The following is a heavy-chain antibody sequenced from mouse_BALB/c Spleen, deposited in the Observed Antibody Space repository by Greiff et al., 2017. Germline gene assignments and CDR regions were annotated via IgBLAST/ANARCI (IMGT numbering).Heavy chain of an antibody. D-gene: IGHD2-14*01. CDR2: IYPGNGDT. CDR1: GYTFTSYN. Sequence: QVQLQQPGAELVKPGASVKMSCKASGYTFTSYNMHWVKQTPGQGLEWIGAIYPGNGDTSYNQKFKGKATLTADKSSSTAYMQLSSLTSEDSAVYYCARGVRRAMDYWGQGTSVTVSS. CDR3: ARGVRRAMDY. J-gene: IGHJ4*01. V-gene: IGHV1-12*01.